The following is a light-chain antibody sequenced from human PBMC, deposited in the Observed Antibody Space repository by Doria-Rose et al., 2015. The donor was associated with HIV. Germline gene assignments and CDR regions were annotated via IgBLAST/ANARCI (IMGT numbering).Light chain of an antibody. CDR2: AAS. Sequence: DMQKSQSPSSLSASIGDRVTITCRASQTVSTYLNWFQQEPGKAPKLLIYAASRLQSGVPSRFSGSGSGTDFTLTISGLQPGDFATYYCQQTYSSPPWTFGQGTKVEMK. V-gene: IGKV1-39*01. J-gene: IGKJ1*01. CDR1: QTVSTY. CDR3: QQTYSSPPWT.